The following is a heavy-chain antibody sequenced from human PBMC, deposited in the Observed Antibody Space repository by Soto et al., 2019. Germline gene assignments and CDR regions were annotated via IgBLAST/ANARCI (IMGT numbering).Heavy chain of an antibody. CDR1: GFTFSDYA. CDR3: AGGRAARYFDS. D-gene: IGHD3-10*01. J-gene: IGHJ4*02. Sequence: GGSLRLSCAASGFTFSDYALHWFRQAPVKGLEWVALIWYDGSNKYYADSVKGRFTISRDNSKNTLYLQMNSLRAEDTAVYYCAGGRAARYFDSWGQGTLVTVSS. CDR2: IWYDGSNK. V-gene: IGHV3-33*01.